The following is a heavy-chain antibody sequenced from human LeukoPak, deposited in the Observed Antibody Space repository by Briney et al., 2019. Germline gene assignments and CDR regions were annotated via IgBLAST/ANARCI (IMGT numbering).Heavy chain of an antibody. J-gene: IGHJ3*02. CDR3: ARSTVVTVEAFDI. Sequence: SETLSLTCTVSGGSVSSGSYYWSWIRQPPGKGLEWIGYIYYSGSTNYNPSLKSRVTISVDTSKNQFSLKLSSVTAADTAVYYCARSTVVTVEAFDIWGQGTMVTVCS. CDR1: GGSVSSGSYY. CDR2: IYYSGST. D-gene: IGHD4-23*01. V-gene: IGHV4-61*01.